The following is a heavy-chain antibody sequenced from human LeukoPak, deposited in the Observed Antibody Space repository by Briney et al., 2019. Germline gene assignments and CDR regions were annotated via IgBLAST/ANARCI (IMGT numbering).Heavy chain of an antibody. CDR1: GFTFSSYA. CDR3: ARDLRPLYYYDSSGYYRFPYYFDY. CDR2: ISGSGGST. D-gene: IGHD3-22*01. Sequence: QAGGSLRLSCAASGFTFSSYAMSWVRQAPGKGLEWVSAISGSGGSTYYADSVKGRFTISRDNAKNSLYLQMNSLRAEDTAVYYCARDLRPLYYYDSSGYYRFPYYFDYWGQGTLVTVSS. J-gene: IGHJ4*02. V-gene: IGHV3-23*01.